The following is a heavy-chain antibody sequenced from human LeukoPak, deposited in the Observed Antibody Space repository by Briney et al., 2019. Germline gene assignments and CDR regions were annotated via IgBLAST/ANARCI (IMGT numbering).Heavy chain of an antibody. CDR2: ISSSSSYI. J-gene: IGHJ4*02. CDR3: ARGLIVGATIGY. Sequence: GGSLRLSCAASGFTCSSYSMNCVRQAPGKGLEWVSSISSSSSYIYYADSVKGRFTISRDNAKNSLYLQMNSLRAEDTAVYYCARGLIVGATIGYWGQGTLVTVSS. CDR1: GFTCSSYS. V-gene: IGHV3-21*01. D-gene: IGHD1-26*01.